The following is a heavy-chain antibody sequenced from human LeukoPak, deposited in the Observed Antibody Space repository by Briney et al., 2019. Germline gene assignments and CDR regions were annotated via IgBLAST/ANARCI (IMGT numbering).Heavy chain of an antibody. CDR3: AGGYSSSWRQPFDY. D-gene: IGHD6-13*01. CDR1: GYTFTSYG. V-gene: IGHV1-18*01. CDR2: ISAYNGNT. J-gene: IGHJ4*02. Sequence: ASVKVSCKASGYTFTSYGISWVRQAPGQGLEWMGWISAYNGNTNYAQKLQGRVTMTTDTSTSTAYMELRSLRSEDTAVYYCAGGYSSSWRQPFDYWGQGTLVTVSS.